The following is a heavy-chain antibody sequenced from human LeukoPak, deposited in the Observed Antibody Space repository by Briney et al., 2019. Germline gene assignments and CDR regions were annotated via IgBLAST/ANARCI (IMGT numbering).Heavy chain of an antibody. D-gene: IGHD3-10*01. CDR3: ARVKVRGVIIGNWFDP. Sequence: VKVSCKASGYTFTSYGISWVRQAPGQGLEWMGWISAYNGNTNYAQKLQGRVTMTTDTSTSTAYMELRSLRSDDTAVYYCARVKVRGVIIGNWFDPWGQGTLVTVSS. J-gene: IGHJ5*02. CDR2: ISAYNGNT. CDR1: GYTFTSYG. V-gene: IGHV1-18*04.